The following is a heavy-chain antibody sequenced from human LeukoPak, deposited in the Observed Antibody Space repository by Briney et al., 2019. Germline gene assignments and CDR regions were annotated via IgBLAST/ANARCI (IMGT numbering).Heavy chain of an antibody. V-gene: IGHV3-23*01. CDR1: GFTFNSYA. J-gene: IGHJ6*03. D-gene: IGHD2-15*01. Sequence: GGSLRLSCGDSGFTFNSYAMSWVHQAPGKGLEWVSAISGSGGSTYYADSVKGRFTISRDNSKNTLYLQINSLRAEDTAVYYCAKNGDRGAFCSGGTCYPYYYYYMDVWGKGTTVTISS. CDR2: ISGSGGST. CDR3: AKNGDRGAFCSGGTCYPYYYYYMDV.